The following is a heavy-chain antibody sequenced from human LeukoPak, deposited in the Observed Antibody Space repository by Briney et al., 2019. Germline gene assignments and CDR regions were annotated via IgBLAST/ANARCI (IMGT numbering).Heavy chain of an antibody. V-gene: IGHV4-34*01. J-gene: IGHJ3*02. CDR3: ARGSDLDYWAAFDI. D-gene: IGHD2-8*02. CDR2: INHSGST. Sequence: KPSETLSLTCAVYGGSFSGYYWSWIRQPPGKGLEWIGEINHSGSTNYNPSLKSRVTISVDTSKNQFSLKLSSVTAADTAVYYCARGSDLDYWAAFDIWGQGTMVTVSS. CDR1: GGSFSGYY.